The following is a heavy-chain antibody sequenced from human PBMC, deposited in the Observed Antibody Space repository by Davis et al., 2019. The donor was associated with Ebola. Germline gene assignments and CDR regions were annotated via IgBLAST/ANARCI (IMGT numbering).Heavy chain of an antibody. J-gene: IGHJ5*02. Sequence: GESLKISCKGSGYRFTSYWIGWVRQMPGKGLEWMGIIYPDDSDTRYSPSFQGQVTISADESISTAYLQWSSLKASDTAMYYCTRSRGARGVRGFDPWGQGTLVTVSS. CDR3: TRSRGARGVRGFDP. CDR1: GYRFTSYW. D-gene: IGHD1-1*01. V-gene: IGHV5-51*01. CDR2: IYPDDSDT.